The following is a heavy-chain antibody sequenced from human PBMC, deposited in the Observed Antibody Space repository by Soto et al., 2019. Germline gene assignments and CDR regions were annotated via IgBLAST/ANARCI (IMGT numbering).Heavy chain of an antibody. D-gene: IGHD3-9*01. CDR2: ITYEGNNK. J-gene: IGHJ5*02. V-gene: IGHV3-30*03. CDR3: ARDRFSPLRYFDWSPGNWFDP. Sequence: GGSLRLSCAASGFTFSSYGMHWVRQAPGKGLERVAVITYEGNNKYYADSVNGRFTISRDNAKNSLFLQMNSLRAEDTAVYYCARDRFSPLRYFDWSPGNWFDPWGQGTLVTVSS. CDR1: GFTFSSYG.